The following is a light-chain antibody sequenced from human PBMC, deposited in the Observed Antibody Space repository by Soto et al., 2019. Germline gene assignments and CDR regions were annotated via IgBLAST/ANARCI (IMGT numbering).Light chain of an antibody. Sequence: QSALTQPRSVSGSPGQSVTISCTGSSSDVGGYDFVSWYQQHPGKAPKLMISDVSERPSGVPDRFSGYKSANTASLTISGLQAEDEADYYCCSYAGTYTLVFGGGTQLTVL. CDR2: DVS. CDR1: SSDVGGYDF. V-gene: IGLV2-11*01. CDR3: CSYAGTYTLV. J-gene: IGLJ3*02.